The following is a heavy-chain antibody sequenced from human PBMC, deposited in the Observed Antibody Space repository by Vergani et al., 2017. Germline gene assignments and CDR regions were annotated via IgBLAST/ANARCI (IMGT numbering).Heavy chain of an antibody. CDR3: ARDFVEIVATAPRSSGWSDY. Sequence: QVQLQQWGAGLLKPSETLSLTCAVYGGSFSGYYWSWIRQPPGKGLEWIGEINHSGSTNYNPSLKSRVTISVDTSKNQFSLKLSSVTAADTAVYYCARDFVEIVATAPRSSGWSDYWGQGTLVTVSS. J-gene: IGHJ4*02. CDR1: GGSFSGYY. CDR2: INHSGST. D-gene: IGHD5-12*01. V-gene: IGHV4-34*01.